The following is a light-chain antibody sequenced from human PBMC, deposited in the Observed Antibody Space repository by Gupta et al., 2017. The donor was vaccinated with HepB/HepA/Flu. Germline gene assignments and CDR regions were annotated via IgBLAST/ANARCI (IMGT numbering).Light chain of an antibody. V-gene: IGKV2-28*01. J-gene: IGKJ4*01. Sequence: DIVMIQSPLSLSVTPGEPASISCRSSQSLLHDTGYNYLDWYLQKPGQSPQLLIYVGSNRASGVPDRFSGSGSGTDFTLNSSRVEDEDVGVYYCKKDRPSLTFGEGTRLEIK. CDR1: QSLLHDTGYNY. CDR2: VGS. CDR3: KKDRPSLT.